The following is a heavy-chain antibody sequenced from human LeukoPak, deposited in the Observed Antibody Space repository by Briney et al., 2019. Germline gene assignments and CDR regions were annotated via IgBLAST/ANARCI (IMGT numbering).Heavy chain of an antibody. V-gene: IGHV3-23*01. CDR1: GFTLPYG. Sequence: GGTLRLSCVVSGFTLPYGMSWVRQAPGKGLEWVSYVSATGYTTSYADSVKGRFTISRDNAKNTVFLQMDSLRADDTAVYYCAKGAVGKTESSGYPPHFDYWGQGTLVTVSS. CDR3: AKGAVGKTESSGYPPHFDY. J-gene: IGHJ4*02. CDR2: VSATGYTT. D-gene: IGHD3-22*01.